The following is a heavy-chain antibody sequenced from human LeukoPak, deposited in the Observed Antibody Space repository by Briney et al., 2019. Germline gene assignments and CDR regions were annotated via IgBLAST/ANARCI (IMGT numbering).Heavy chain of an antibody. CDR2: IYTNGST. CDR1: GGSISSYY. Sequence: PSETLSLTCTVSGGSISSYYWSWIRQPAGKGLEWIGRIYTNGSTNYNPSLKSRVTMSVDTSKNQFSLKLSSVTAADTAVYYCARGTRIVATIKYYYYYYMDVWGKGTTVTISS. D-gene: IGHD5-12*01. J-gene: IGHJ6*03. V-gene: IGHV4-4*07. CDR3: ARGTRIVATIKYYYYYYMDV.